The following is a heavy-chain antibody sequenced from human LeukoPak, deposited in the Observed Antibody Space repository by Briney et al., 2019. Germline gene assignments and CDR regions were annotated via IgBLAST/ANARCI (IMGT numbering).Heavy chain of an antibody. Sequence: GASVKVSCKASGGTFSSYAISWVRQAPGQGLEWMGGVIPIFGTANYAQKFQGRVTITADESTSTAYMELSSLRSEDTAVYYCATALPVRFLEWLSWGQGTLVTVSS. CDR1: GGTFSSYA. D-gene: IGHD3-3*01. J-gene: IGHJ5*02. V-gene: IGHV1-69*13. CDR3: ATALPVRFLEWLS. CDR2: VIPIFGTA.